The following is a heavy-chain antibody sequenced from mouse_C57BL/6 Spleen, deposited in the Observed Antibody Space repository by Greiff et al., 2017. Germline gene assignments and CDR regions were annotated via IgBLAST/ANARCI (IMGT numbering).Heavy chain of an antibody. Sequence: VQLQQPGAELVKPGASVKLSCKASGYTFTSYWMHWVKQRPGQGLEWIGMIHPNSGSTNYNEKFKSKATLTVDKSSSTAYMQLSSLTSEDSAVYYCARSSPSSYYYGSSYYAMDYWGQGTSVTVSS. CDR1: GYTFTSYW. CDR3: ARSSPSSYYYGSSYYAMDY. V-gene: IGHV1-64*01. J-gene: IGHJ4*01. D-gene: IGHD1-1*01. CDR2: IHPNSGST.